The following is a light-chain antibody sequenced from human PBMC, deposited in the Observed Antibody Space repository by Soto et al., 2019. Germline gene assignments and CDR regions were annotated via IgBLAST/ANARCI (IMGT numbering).Light chain of an antibody. J-gene: IGKJ1*01. V-gene: IGKV3-20*01. CDR3: QQYGSSGT. CDR2: GAS. Sequence: IVVTQSPATLSLSPGERATLSCRASQSVSNNYLAWYQQKPGQAPRLLIYGASNRATGIPDRFSGSGSGTDFTLTISRLEPEDFAVYYCQQYGSSGTFGQGTNVDIK. CDR1: QSVSNNY.